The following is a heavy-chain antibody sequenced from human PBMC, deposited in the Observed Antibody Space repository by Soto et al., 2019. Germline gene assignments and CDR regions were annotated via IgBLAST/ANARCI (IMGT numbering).Heavy chain of an antibody. V-gene: IGHV3-23*01. CDR2: ISGSGGST. CDR1: GFTFSSYA. Sequence: GGSLRLSCAASGFTFSSYAMSWVRQAPGKGLEWVSAISGSGGSTYYADSVKGRFTISRDNSKNTLYLQMNSLRAEDTAVYYCAKLAYCGGDCWYYFDYWGQGTLVHVSS. CDR3: AKLAYCGGDCWYYFDY. J-gene: IGHJ4*02. D-gene: IGHD2-21*02.